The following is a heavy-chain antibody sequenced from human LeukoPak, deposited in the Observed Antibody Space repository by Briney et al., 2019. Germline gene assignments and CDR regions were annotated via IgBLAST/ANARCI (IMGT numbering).Heavy chain of an antibody. V-gene: IGHV3-48*01. CDR1: GFTFTTFS. D-gene: IGHD1-26*01. CDR2: IGSNSRTI. CDR3: ANPPYSGSSY. J-gene: IGHJ4*02. Sequence: QSGGSLRLSCAASGFTFTTFSMNWVRQAPGKGLEWVSYIGSNSRTIYYADSVKGRFTISRDNSKNTLYLQMNSLRAEDTAVYYCANPPYSGSSYWGQGTLVTVSS.